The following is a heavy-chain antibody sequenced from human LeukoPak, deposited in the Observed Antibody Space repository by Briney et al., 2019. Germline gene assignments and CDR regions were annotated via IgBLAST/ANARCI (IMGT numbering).Heavy chain of an antibody. J-gene: IGHJ4*02. D-gene: IGHD6-13*01. Sequence: SETLSLTCTVSGGSISSYYWSWIRQPPGKGMEWIGYIYYSGTTNYNPSLKSRVTISVDTSENQFSLKLSSVTAADTAVYYCARGVYIAAAQYGYWGQGTLVTVSS. V-gene: IGHV4-59*01. CDR3: ARGVYIAAAQYGY. CDR2: IYYSGTT. CDR1: GGSISSYY.